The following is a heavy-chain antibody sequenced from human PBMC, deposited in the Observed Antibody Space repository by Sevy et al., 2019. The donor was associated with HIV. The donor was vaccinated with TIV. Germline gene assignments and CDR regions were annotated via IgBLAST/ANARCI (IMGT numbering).Heavy chain of an antibody. Sequence: GESLKISCKGSGYSFTSYWIGWVRQMPGKGLEWMGIIYPGDSDTIYSPSFQGQVTISADKSISTAYLQWGSLKASDNAMYYCARTTAVAGTKFFDFWGQGTLVTVSS. D-gene: IGHD6-13*01. J-gene: IGHJ4*02. CDR3: ARTTAVAGTKFFDF. V-gene: IGHV5-51*01. CDR2: IYPGDSDT. CDR1: GYSFTSYW.